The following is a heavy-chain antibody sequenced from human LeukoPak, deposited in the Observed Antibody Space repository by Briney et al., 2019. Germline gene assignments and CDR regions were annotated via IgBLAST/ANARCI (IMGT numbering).Heavy chain of an antibody. CDR3: ARESTYYYDNSGFDSAAFDI. V-gene: IGHV4-31*03. CDR1: GGSISTGGYY. D-gene: IGHD3-22*01. CDR2: IYHSGTA. Sequence: SQTLSLTCTVSGGSISTGGYYWSWIRLHPGKGLEWIGYIYHSGTAYYNPSLRSRITISLDTSKNLFSLKLTSVTAADTAVYYCARESTYYYDNSGFDSAAFDIWGQGTMVTVPS. J-gene: IGHJ3*02.